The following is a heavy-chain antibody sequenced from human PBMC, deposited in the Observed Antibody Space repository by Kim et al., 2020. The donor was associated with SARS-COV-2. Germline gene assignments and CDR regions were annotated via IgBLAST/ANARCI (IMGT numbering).Heavy chain of an antibody. J-gene: IGHJ4*02. CDR2: ISYDGSNK. V-gene: IGHV3-30*18. Sequence: GGSLRLSCAASGFTFSSYGMHWVRQAPGKGLEWVAVISYDGSNKYYTDSVKGRFTISRDNSKNTLYLQMNSLRAEDTALYYCAKDVDSSDYYPVYWGQGTLVTVSS. CDR3: AKDVDSSDYYPVY. D-gene: IGHD3-22*01. CDR1: GFTFSSYG.